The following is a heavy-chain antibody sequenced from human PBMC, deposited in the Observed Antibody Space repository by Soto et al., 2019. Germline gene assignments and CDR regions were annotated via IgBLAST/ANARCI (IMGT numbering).Heavy chain of an antibody. Sequence: QVQLVQSGAEVKQPGSSVKVSCTISGGTFDSFTISWVRQAPGQGFEWMGGIIPVSGVPSYSRHFQGRITFTADASTRTAYMDLSGLKFEDTAVYFCARDRRTATLDVWGQGTLVSVS. CDR2: IIPVSGVP. J-gene: IGHJ4*02. CDR1: GGTFDSFT. V-gene: IGHV1-69*01. CDR3: ARDRRTATLDV. D-gene: IGHD2-2*01.